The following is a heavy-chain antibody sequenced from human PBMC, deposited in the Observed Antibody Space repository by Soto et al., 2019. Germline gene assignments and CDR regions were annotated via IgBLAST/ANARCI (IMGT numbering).Heavy chain of an antibody. V-gene: IGHV1-69*13. CDR3: ARERGRIAARLDV. CDR2: IIPIFGTA. D-gene: IGHD6-6*01. J-gene: IGHJ6*02. CDR1: GGTFSSYA. Sequence: SVKVSCKASGGTFSSYAISWVRQAPGQGLEWMGGIIPIFGTANYAQKFQGRVTITADESTSTAYMELSSLRSEDTALYYCARERGRIAARLDVWGQGTTVTVSS.